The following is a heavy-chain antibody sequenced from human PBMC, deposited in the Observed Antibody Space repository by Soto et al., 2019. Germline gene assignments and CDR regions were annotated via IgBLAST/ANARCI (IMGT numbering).Heavy chain of an antibody. D-gene: IGHD4-4*01. CDR1: GYTFTRYG. CDR3: ARDRSNYSPDAFDI. CDR2: INPIFGTA. V-gene: IGHV1-69*05. Sequence: GASVKVSCKASGYTFTRYGIGWARQAPGQGLEWKGGINPIFGTANYAQKFQGRLTITTDESTSTAYMELSSLRSEDTAVYYCARDRSNYSPDAFDIWGQGTMVTVSS. J-gene: IGHJ3*02.